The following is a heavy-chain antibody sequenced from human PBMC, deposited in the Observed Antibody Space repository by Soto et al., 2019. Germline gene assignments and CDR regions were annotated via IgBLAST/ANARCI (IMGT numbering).Heavy chain of an antibody. CDR3: AKDQDRYYDFWSGYPYYYYGMDV. J-gene: IGHJ6*02. V-gene: IGHV3-23*01. CDR2: ISGGGGST. CDR1: GFTFSSYA. D-gene: IGHD3-3*01. Sequence: EVQLLESGGGLVQPGGSLRLSCAASGFTFSSYAMSWVRQAPGKGLEWVPAISGGGGSTYYADSVKGRFTISRDNSKNTLYLQMNSLRAEDTAVYYRAKDQDRYYDFWSGYPYYYYGMDVWGQGTTVTVSS.